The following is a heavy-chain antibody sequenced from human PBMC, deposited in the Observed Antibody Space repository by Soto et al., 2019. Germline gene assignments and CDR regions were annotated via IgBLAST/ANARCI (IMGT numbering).Heavy chain of an antibody. CDR1: GGSISSGGYY. J-gene: IGHJ6*02. D-gene: IGHD3-22*01. Sequence: SETLSLTCTVSGGSISSGGYYWSWIRQHPGKGLEWIGYIYYSGITYYNPSLKSRVTISVDTSKNQFSLKLSSVTAADTAVYYCARGLGPRHPITMIAVVSGYYGMDVWGQGTTVTVSS. CDR2: IYYSGIT. CDR3: ARGLGPRHPITMIAVVSGYYGMDV. V-gene: IGHV4-31*03.